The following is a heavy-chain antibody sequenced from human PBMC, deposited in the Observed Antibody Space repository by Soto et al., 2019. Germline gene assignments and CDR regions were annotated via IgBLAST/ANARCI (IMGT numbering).Heavy chain of an antibody. CDR1: GFTFSSYE. CDR2: ISSSGSTI. Sequence: EVQLVESGGGLVQPGGSLRLSCAASGFTFSSYEMNWVRQAPGKGLEWVSYISSSGSTIYYADSAKGRFTISRDNAKNSLYLQMNSLRAEDTAVYYCARAGGTDTMVRGVTSRSYGMDVWGQGTTVTVSS. D-gene: IGHD3-10*01. CDR3: ARAGGTDTMVRGVTSRSYGMDV. V-gene: IGHV3-48*03. J-gene: IGHJ6*02.